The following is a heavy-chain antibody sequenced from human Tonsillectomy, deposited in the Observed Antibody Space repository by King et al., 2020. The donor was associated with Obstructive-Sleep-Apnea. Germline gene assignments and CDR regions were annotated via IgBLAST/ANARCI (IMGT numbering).Heavy chain of an antibody. Sequence: VQLVESGGGLVQPGRSLRLSCLASGFTFGEYSMSWFRQAPGKGLGWVGFIKSKPYGGPAEYAASVKERFTISRDDSRSIVYLQMDSLKTEDTGIYYCTRGGGYFALGYWGQGTLVTVSS. CDR3: TRGGGYFALGY. CDR1: GFTFGEYS. J-gene: IGHJ4*02. D-gene: IGHD3-10*02. CDR2: IKSKPYGGPA. V-gene: IGHV3-49*03.